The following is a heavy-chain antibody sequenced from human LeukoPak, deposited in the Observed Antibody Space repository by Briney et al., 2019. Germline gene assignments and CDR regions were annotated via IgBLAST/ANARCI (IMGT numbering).Heavy chain of an antibody. J-gene: IGHJ4*02. CDR1: GGSISADS. CDR2: IYTSGST. CDR3: ARDRYKDGYNL. V-gene: IGHV4-4*07. D-gene: IGHD5-24*01. Sequence: SETLSLTCTVSGGSISADSWSWIRQPAGKGVEWIGHIYTSGSTYYNPSLKSRVTISVDTSKNQFSLKLSSVTAADTAVYYCARDRYKDGYNLWGQGTLVTVSS.